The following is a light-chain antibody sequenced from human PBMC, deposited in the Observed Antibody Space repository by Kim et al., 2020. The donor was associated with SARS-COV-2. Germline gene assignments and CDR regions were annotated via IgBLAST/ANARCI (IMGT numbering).Light chain of an antibody. CDR2: DAS. CDR1: QDIHTY. V-gene: IGKV1-33*01. J-gene: IGKJ2*01. Sequence: DVQMTQSPSSLSASVGYRVTITCQASQDIHTYLNWYQQKPGTAPKLLIYDASNLETGVPSRFSGSGSGTEFTFTISSLQPEDIATYYCQQYDSFTRAFGQGTKLEIK. CDR3: QQYDSFTRA.